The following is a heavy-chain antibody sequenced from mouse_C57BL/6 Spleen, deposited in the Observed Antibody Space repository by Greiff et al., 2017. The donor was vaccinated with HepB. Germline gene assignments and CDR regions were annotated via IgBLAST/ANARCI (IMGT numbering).Heavy chain of an antibody. Sequence: EVMLVESGGGLVKPGGSLKLSCAASGFTFSDYGMHWVRQAPEKGLEWVAYISSGSSTIYYADTVKGRFTISRDNAKNTLCLQMTSLRSEDTDMYYCARDELGRGYFDYWGQGTTLTVSS. CDR1: GFTFSDYG. J-gene: IGHJ2*01. D-gene: IGHD4-1*01. CDR3: ARDELGRGYFDY. V-gene: IGHV5-17*01. CDR2: ISSGSSTI.